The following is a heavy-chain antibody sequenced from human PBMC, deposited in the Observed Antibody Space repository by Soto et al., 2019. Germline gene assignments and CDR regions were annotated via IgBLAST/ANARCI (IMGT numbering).Heavy chain of an antibody. CDR1: GYTFTGYH. CDR3: ARRLGLMVTPIPGY. V-gene: IGHV1-2*02. Sequence: ASVKVSCKASGYTFTGYHMHWVRQAPGQGLEWMGWINPNSGVTIYAQKFQGRVIMTRETPITTAYMELSRLTSDDTAVYYCARRLGLMVTPIPGYWGQGTLVTVSS. CDR2: INPNSGVT. J-gene: IGHJ4*02. D-gene: IGHD2-21*02.